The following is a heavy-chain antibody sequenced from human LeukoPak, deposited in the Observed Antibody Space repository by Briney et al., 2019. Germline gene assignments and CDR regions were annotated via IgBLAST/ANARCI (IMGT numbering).Heavy chain of an antibody. Sequence: SETLSLTCTVSGGSISSSSYYWSWIRQPAGKGLEWIGRIYTSGSTNYNPSLKSRVTMSVDTSKNQFSLKLSSVTAADTAVYYCARGIQGGQRQWLVSEGFDYWGQGTLVTVSS. CDR3: ARGIQGGQRQWLVSEGFDY. J-gene: IGHJ4*02. CDR1: GGSISSSSYY. D-gene: IGHD6-19*01. V-gene: IGHV4-61*02. CDR2: IYTSGST.